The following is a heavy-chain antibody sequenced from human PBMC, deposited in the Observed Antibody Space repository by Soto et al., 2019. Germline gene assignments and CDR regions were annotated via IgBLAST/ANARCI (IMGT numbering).Heavy chain of an antibody. V-gene: IGHV3-23*01. D-gene: IGHD3-22*01. CDR3: AKDLYYYDSSGYYLI. J-gene: IGHJ3*02. Sequence: GSLRLSCAASGFTFSSYAMSWVRQAPGKGLEWVSAISGSGGSTYYAGSVKGRFTISRDNSKNTLYLQMNSLRAEDTAVYYCAKDLYYYDSSGYYLIWGQGTMVTVSS. CDR1: GFTFSSYA. CDR2: ISGSGGST.